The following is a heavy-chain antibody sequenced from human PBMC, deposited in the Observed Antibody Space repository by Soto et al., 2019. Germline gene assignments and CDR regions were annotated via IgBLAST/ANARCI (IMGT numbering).Heavy chain of an antibody. Sequence: SETLSLTCTVSGGSISSYYWSWIRQPPGKGLEWIGYIYYSGSTNYNPSLKSRVTISVDTSKNQFSLKLSTVTAADTAVYYCARAGLAVAFFDYWGQGTLVTVSS. CDR2: IYYSGST. D-gene: IGHD6-19*01. V-gene: IGHV4-59*01. CDR1: GGSISSYY. CDR3: ARAGLAVAFFDY. J-gene: IGHJ4*02.